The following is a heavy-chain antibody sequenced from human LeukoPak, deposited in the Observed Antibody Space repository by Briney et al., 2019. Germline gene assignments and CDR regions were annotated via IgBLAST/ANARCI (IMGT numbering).Heavy chain of an antibody. J-gene: IGHJ4*02. CDR3: AREIDYGGNSGGFDY. Sequence: GGSLRLSCAASGFTVSSNYMSWVRQAPGKGLEWVSVIYSGGSTYYADSVKGRFTISRDNSKNTLYLQMNSLRAEDPAVYYCAREIDYGGNSGGFDYWGQGTLVTVSS. D-gene: IGHD4-23*01. CDR1: GFTVSSNY. CDR2: IYSGGST. V-gene: IGHV3-66*01.